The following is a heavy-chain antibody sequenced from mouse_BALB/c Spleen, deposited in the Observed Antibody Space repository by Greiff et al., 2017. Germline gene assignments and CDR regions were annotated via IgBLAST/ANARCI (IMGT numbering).Heavy chain of an antibody. Sequence: EVKLVESGGGLVQPGGSLKLSCAASGFDFSRYWMSWVRQAPGKGLEWIGEINPDSSTINYTPSLKDKFIISRDNAKNTLYLQMSKVRSEDTDLYYCARPGGNWNYAMDYWGQGTSVTVSS. CDR1: GFDFSRYW. CDR2: INPDSSTI. D-gene: IGHD2-1*01. CDR3: ARPGGNWNYAMDY. V-gene: IGHV4-1*02. J-gene: IGHJ4*01.